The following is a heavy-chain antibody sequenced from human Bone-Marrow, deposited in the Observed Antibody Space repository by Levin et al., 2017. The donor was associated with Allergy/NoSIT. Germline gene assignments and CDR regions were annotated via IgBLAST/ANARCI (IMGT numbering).Heavy chain of an antibody. J-gene: IGHJ3*02. Sequence: ASVKVSCAASGFTFSSYSINWVRQTPGKGLEWVSSISSSSSYIYYADSVKGRFTISRDNAKNSLYLQMNSLRAEDTAVYYCAREGFTDAFDIWGQGTMVTVSS. CDR1: GFTFSSYS. CDR2: ISSSSSYI. CDR3: AREGFTDAFDI. V-gene: IGHV3-21*01.